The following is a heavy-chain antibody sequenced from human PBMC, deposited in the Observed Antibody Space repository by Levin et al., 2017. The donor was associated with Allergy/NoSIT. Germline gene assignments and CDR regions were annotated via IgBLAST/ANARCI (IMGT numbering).Heavy chain of an antibody. V-gene: IGHV3-7*04. J-gene: IGHJ4*02. Sequence: GRFTISRDNAKNSLYLQMNSLRAEDTAVYYCATETVAGTGGFDYWGQGVLVTVSS. D-gene: IGHD6-19*01. CDR3: ATETVAGTGGFDY.